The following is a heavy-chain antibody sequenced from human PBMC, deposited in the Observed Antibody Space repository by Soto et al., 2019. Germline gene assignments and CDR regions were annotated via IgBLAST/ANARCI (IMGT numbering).Heavy chain of an antibody. CDR3: ARSQGFNYGFGWLDP. CDR1: GSSIGNYF. CDR2: ISNSGTT. V-gene: IGHV4-59*01. Sequence: SETLSLTCTVSGSSIGNYFWSWIRQPPGKGLEWIGYISNSGTTNFNPTLRSRVTMSIDTSRNQFSLNLNSVTAADTAVYYCARSQGFNYGFGWLDPWGQGTPVTVSS. J-gene: IGHJ5*02. D-gene: IGHD3-10*01.